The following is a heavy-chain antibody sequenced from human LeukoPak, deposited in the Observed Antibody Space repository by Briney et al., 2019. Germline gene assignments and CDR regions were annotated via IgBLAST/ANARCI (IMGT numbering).Heavy chain of an antibody. CDR1: GFTFSNYG. V-gene: IGHV3-30*02. D-gene: IGHD3-10*01. J-gene: IGHJ4*02. CDR3: AKDWSGELLYTYFDY. Sequence: PGGSLRLSCGASGFTFSNYGMLWVRQSPGKGLEWVAFIRYDGNVKFYADSVKGRFTISRDNSKNTLYLQMNSLRAEDTAVYYCAKDWSGELLYTYFDYWGQGTLVTVSS. CDR2: IRYDGNVK.